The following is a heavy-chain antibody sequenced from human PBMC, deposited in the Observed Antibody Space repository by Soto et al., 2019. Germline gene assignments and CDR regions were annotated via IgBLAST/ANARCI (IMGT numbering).Heavy chain of an antibody. CDR2: INAGNGNT. CDR1: GYTFTSYA. Sequence: ASVKVSCNASGYTFTSYAMHWVRQAPGQRREWMGWINAGNGNTKYSQKFQGRVTITRDTSASTAYMELSSLRSEDTAVYYCARDNVVLRFLEWLPPTYNWFDPWGQGTLVTVSS. J-gene: IGHJ5*02. V-gene: IGHV1-3*01. CDR3: ARDNVVLRFLEWLPPTYNWFDP. D-gene: IGHD3-3*01.